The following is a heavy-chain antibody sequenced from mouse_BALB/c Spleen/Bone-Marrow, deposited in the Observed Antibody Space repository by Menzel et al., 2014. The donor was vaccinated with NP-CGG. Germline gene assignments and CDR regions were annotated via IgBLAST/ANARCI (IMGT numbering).Heavy chain of an antibody. CDR3: TRSGYGNYYAMDY. J-gene: IGHJ4*01. D-gene: IGHD3-2*02. CDR2: IDPSDSYT. CDR1: GYTFTSYW. V-gene: IGHV1S127*01. Sequence: GAELVKPGASVKMSCKASGYTFTSYWMHWVKQRPGQGLEWIGVIDPSDSYTSYNQKFKGKATLTVDTSSSTAYMQLSSLTSEDSAVYYCTRSGYGNYYAMDYWGQGTSVTVSP.